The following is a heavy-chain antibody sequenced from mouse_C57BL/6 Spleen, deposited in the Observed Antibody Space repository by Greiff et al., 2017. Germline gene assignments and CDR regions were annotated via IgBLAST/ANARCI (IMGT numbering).Heavy chain of an antibody. Sequence: VKLQESGPELVKPGASVKISCKASGYAFSSSWMNWVKQRPGKGLEWIGRIYPGDGDTNYHGKFKGKATLTADKSSSPAYMQLRSLTADDSAVYYGARGEDYDEDYWGQGTTLTVSS. V-gene: IGHV1-82*01. CDR3: ARGEDYDEDY. CDR2: IYPGDGDT. J-gene: IGHJ2*01. CDR1: GYAFSSSW. D-gene: IGHD2-4*01.